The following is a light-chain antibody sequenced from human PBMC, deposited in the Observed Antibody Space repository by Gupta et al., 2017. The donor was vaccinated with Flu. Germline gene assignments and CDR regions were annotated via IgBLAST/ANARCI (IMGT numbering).Light chain of an antibody. Sequence: EIVMTQSPATLSVSPGERATLSCRAIQSVSNNLAWYQHNPGQGPRLLIYGASTRADGIPARFSGSGSGTEFTLTITSLQPEDFAVYYCQQYNNWPRAFGPGTKVDMK. CDR2: GAS. CDR3: QQYNNWPRA. J-gene: IGKJ3*01. CDR1: QSVSNN. V-gene: IGKV3-15*01.